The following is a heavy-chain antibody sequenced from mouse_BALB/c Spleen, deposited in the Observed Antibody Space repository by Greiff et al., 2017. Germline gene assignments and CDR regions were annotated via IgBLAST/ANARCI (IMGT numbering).Heavy chain of an antibody. Sequence: EVQLQESGGGLVQPGGSMKLSCVASGFTFSNYWMNWVRQSPEKGLEWVAEIRLKSNNYATHYAESVKGRFTISRDDSKSSVYLKMNNLRAEDTGIYYCTKGPNFAYWGQGTTLTVSA. V-gene: IGHV6-6*02. CDR3: TKGPNFAY. CDR1: GFTFSNYW. J-gene: IGHJ2*01. CDR2: IRLKSNNYAT.